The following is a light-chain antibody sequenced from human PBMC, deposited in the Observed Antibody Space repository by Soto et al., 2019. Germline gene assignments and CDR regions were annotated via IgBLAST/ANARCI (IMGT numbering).Light chain of an antibody. Sequence: DIQVTQSPSSVSASVGDRVTITCRASQGLVSWLAWYQQKPGKAPKLLIYAASSFQSGVPSRFXXXXXXXXXXXXXXXXQPEDFATYYCQQTSSFPLTFGGGTKVEIK. CDR3: QQTSSFPLT. CDR2: AAS. V-gene: IGKV1-12*01. J-gene: IGKJ4*01. CDR1: QGLVSW.